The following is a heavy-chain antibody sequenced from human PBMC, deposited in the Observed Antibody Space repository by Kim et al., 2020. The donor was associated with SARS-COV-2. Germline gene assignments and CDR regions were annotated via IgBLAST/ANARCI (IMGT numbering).Heavy chain of an antibody. CDR3: ARGGGLLRFLDEYKTDNWFDP. CDR1: GGSISSYY. Sequence: SETLSLTCTVSGGSISSYYWSWIRQPPGKGLEWIGYIYYSGSTNYNPSLKSRVTISVDTSKNQFSLKLSSVTAADTAVYYCARGGGLLRFLDEYKTDNWFDPWGQGTLVTVSS. J-gene: IGHJ5*02. V-gene: IGHV4-59*08. CDR2: IYYSGST. D-gene: IGHD3-3*01.